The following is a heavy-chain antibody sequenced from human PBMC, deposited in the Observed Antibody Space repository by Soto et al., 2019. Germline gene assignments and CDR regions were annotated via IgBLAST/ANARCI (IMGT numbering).Heavy chain of an antibody. D-gene: IGHD3-10*01. V-gene: IGHV1-69*12. CDR2: IIPFFDTA. Sequence: QVQLVQSGAEVKKPGSSVKVSCKASGDTFSSFAFSWVRQAPGQGLEWMGDIIPFFDTAEYAQKFQGRVTITADESTNTAYMELTSLGSEDTAVYYCARRGRYGSGSYYWFNYFGPWGQGTPVTVSA. CDR3: ARRGRYGSGSYYWFNYFGP. CDR1: GDTFSSFA. J-gene: IGHJ5*02.